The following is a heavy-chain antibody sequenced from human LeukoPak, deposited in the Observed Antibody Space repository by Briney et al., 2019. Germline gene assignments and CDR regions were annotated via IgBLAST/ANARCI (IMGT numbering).Heavy chain of an antibody. V-gene: IGHV4-59*08. CDR1: GGSISSYY. J-gene: IGHJ6*02. Sequence: SETLSLTCTVSGGSISSYYWSWIRQPPGKGLEWIGYIYYSGSTNYNPSLKSRVTISVDTSKNQFSLKLSSVTAADTAVYYCARRPAYYYGMDVWGQGTTVTVSS. CDR2: IYYSGST. CDR3: ARRPAYYYGMDV.